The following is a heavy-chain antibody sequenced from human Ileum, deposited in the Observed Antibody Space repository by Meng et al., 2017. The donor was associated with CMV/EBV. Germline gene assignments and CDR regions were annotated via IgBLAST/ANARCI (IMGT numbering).Heavy chain of an antibody. Sequence: GGSLRLSWAASGFTFNNYWMTWVRQAPGKGLECVATIEQDGSEKNYADSVTGRFTIFRNNTKNSLYLQMDNRRAEDTAVYYCARERVGTLVVVRPTMRYYYYHGMDVWGQGTTVTVSS. CDR3: ARERVGTLVVVRPTMRYYYYHGMDV. CDR1: GFTFNNYW. CDR2: IEQDGSEK. D-gene: IGHD2-2*01. V-gene: IGHV3-7*01. J-gene: IGHJ6*02.